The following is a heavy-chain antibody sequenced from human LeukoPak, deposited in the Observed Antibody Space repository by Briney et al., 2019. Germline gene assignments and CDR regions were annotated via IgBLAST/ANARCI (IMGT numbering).Heavy chain of an antibody. J-gene: IGHJ3*02. Sequence: GGSLRLSCAASGFTFNNYAMNWVRQAPGKGLEWVSVISGSGGTTYYADSVKGRFTISRDSSKNTLYLQMNSLRAEDTAVYYCATSSWLRDAFDIWGQGTMVTVSS. CDR2: ISGSGGTT. D-gene: IGHD6-13*01. CDR3: ATSSWLRDAFDI. CDR1: GFTFNNYA. V-gene: IGHV3-23*01.